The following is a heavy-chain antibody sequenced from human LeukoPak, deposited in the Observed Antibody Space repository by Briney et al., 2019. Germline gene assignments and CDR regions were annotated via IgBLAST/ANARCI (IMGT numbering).Heavy chain of an antibody. D-gene: IGHD2-15*01. Sequence: KTSETLSLTCTVSGGSISSSSYYWGWIRQPPGKGLEWIGSIYYSGSTYYNPSLKSRVTISVDTSKNQFSLKLSSVTAADTAVYYCASWVVAARVFDPWGQGTLVTVSS. V-gene: IGHV4-39*01. J-gene: IGHJ5*02. CDR2: IYYSGST. CDR3: ASWVVAARVFDP. CDR1: GGSISSSSYY.